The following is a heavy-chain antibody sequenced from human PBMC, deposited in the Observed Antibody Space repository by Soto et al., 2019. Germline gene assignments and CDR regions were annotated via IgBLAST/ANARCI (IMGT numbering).Heavy chain of an antibody. CDR3: ARIGSNYCSSTSCPYYYMDV. Sequence: QVQLQESGPGLVKPSGTLSLTCAVSSGSISSSNWWSWVHQPPGKGLEWIGEIYHSGSTNYNPSLKSRVTISVDKSKNQFSLKLSSVTAADTAVYYCARIGSNYCSSTSCPYYYMDVWGKGTTVTVSS. V-gene: IGHV4-4*02. CDR1: SGSISSSNW. CDR2: IYHSGST. J-gene: IGHJ6*03. D-gene: IGHD2-2*01.